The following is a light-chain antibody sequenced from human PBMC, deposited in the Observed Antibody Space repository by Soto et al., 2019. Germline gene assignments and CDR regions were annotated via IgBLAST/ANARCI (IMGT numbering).Light chain of an antibody. Sequence: NFMLTQPHSVSESPGKTVTISCTRSSGSVASSSVHWYQQRPGSAPTTVIYEDNQRPSGVPDRFSGSIDSSSNSASLNISGLETEDESDYYCQSYDSSNHYVFGTGTKLTVL. CDR2: EDN. CDR1: SGSVASSS. CDR3: QSYDSSNHYV. V-gene: IGLV6-57*04. J-gene: IGLJ1*01.